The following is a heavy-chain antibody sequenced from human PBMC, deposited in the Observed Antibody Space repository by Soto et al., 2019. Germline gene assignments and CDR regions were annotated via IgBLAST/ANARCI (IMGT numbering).Heavy chain of an antibody. CDR1: GGSITYYN. Sequence: SETLSLTCTVSGGSITYYNWGWIRQPPGKGLEWIGNAYYTGITHFNPSLKSRVSMSVDTSKNQFSLKLSSVTTADTAVYYCARAAAADYWGQGTLVTVSS. D-gene: IGHD6-13*01. J-gene: IGHJ4*02. CDR2: AYYTGIT. CDR3: ARAAAADY. V-gene: IGHV4-59*01.